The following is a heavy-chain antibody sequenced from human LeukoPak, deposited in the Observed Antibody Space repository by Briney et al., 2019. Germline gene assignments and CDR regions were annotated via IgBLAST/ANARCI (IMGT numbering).Heavy chain of an antibody. V-gene: IGHV4-59*01. CDR1: GGSISSYY. CDR2: LYYSGST. J-gene: IGHJ3*02. Sequence: SETLSLTCSVSGGSISSYYWSWIRQPPGKGLEWIGYLYYSGSTNSNPSLKSRVTMSVDTSKNQFSLKLRSVTAADTAVYYCARGGSGISNAFDIWGEGTMVTVSS. CDR3: ARGGSGISNAFDI. D-gene: IGHD3-10*01.